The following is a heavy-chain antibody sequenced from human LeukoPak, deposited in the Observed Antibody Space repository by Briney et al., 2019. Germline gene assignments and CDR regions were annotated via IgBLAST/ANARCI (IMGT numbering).Heavy chain of an antibody. D-gene: IGHD1-26*01. V-gene: IGHV1-2*02. CDR3: ARGVGATTLYAFDI. J-gene: IGHJ3*02. Sequence: ASVKVSCKASGYTFTGYYMHWVRQAPGQGLEWMGWINPNSGGTNYVQKFQGRATMTRDTSISTAYMELSRLRSDDTAVYYCARGVGATTLYAFDIWGQGTMVTVSS. CDR1: GYTFTGYY. CDR2: INPNSGGT.